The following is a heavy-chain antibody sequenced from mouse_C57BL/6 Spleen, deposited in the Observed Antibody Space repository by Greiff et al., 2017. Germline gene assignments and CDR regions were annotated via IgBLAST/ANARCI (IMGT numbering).Heavy chain of an antibody. CDR3: ARWPITTVYFDY. CDR1: GYAFTNYL. CDR2: INPGSGGT. V-gene: IGHV1-54*01. D-gene: IGHD1-1*01. J-gene: IGHJ2*01. Sequence: VQLVESGAELVRPGTSVKVSCKASGYAFTNYLIEWVKQRPGQGLEWIGVINPGSGGTNYNEKFKGKATLTADESSSTAYMQLSSLTSEDSAVYFGARWPITTVYFDYWGQGTTLTVSS.